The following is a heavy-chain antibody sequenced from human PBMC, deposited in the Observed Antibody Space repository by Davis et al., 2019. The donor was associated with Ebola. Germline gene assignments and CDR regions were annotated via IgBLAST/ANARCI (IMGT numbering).Heavy chain of an antibody. CDR1: GFTVSSNH. D-gene: IGHD6-13*01. CDR3: TRRIAESATGGYFDH. J-gene: IGHJ4*02. V-gene: IGHV3-7*01. Sequence: GGSLRLSCTASGFTVSSNHMSWVRQAPGKGLEWVANVRQDGSGKYYVDSVKGRFTISRDNAKDSLYLQMNSLRAEDTAVYYCTRRIAESATGGYFDHWGQGTLVTVSS. CDR2: VRQDGSGK.